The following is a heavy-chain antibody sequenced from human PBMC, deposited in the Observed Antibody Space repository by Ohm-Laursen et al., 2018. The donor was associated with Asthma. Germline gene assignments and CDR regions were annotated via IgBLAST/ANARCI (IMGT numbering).Heavy chain of an antibody. CDR3: ARDGRLRGSFDY. CDR1: GGSITSGPFY. V-gene: IGHV4-31*03. Sequence: TLSLTCTVSGGSITSGPFYWGWIRQHPGKGLEWIGYIFQTGSSYYNPSLKSRVSISVDTSKNQFSLNLSSVTAADTALYFCARDGRLRGSFDYWGQGNLVTVSS. D-gene: IGHD3-10*01. J-gene: IGHJ4*02. CDR2: IFQTGSS.